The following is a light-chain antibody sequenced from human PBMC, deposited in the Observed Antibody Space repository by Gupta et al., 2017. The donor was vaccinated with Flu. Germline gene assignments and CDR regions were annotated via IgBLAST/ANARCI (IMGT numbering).Light chain of an antibody. CDR3: NSLDSTDNNQAV. J-gene: IGLJ2*01. CDR1: SLRNSY. CDR2: AKN. V-gene: IGLV3-19*01. Sequence: SSELTQDPAVSGALGQTVRITCQGDSLRNSYASWYQQKPGQAPGLVIYAKNMRPSGNPDRFSGSSTGNTASFTITGAQAEEEAAYYCNSLDSTDNNQAVFGGGTKLTVL.